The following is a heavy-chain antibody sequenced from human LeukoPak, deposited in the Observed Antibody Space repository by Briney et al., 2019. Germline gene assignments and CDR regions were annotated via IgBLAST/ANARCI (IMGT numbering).Heavy chain of an antibody. CDR2: VHHSGST. D-gene: IGHD6-19*01. CDR3: ARHLWQWLAKIDY. Sequence: SETLSLTCAVYGGSFNGYYWSWIRQPLGKGLEWIGEVHHSGSTNYNPSLKSRLTMSVDTSKNQLSLKLNSVTAADTAVYYCARHLWQWLAKIDYWGQGTLVTVSS. CDR1: GGSFNGYY. V-gene: IGHV4-34*01. J-gene: IGHJ4*02.